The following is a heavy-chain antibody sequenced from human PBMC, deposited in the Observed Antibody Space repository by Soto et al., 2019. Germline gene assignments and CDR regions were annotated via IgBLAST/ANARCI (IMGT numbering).Heavy chain of an antibody. CDR1: GFSLSTSGMC. Sequence: SGPTLVNPTQTLTLTCTFSGFSLSTSGMCVSWIRQPPGKALEWLARIDWDDDKYYSTSLKTRLTISKDTSKNQVVLTMTNMDPVDTATYYCARSIRGIAAAGTGNFDYWGQGTLVTVSS. CDR2: IDWDDDK. J-gene: IGHJ4*02. CDR3: ARSIRGIAAAGTGNFDY. V-gene: IGHV2-70*11. D-gene: IGHD6-13*01.